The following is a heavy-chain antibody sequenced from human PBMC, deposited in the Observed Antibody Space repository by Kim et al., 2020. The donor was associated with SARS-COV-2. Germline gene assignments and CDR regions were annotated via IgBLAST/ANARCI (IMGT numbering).Heavy chain of an antibody. CDR3: ARTGFGDSIYAGGAFDI. CDR2: IYAGDSDT. Sequence: GESLKISCKSSGYTFTNYWIAWVRQMPGKGLEYMGIIYAGDSDTRYNPPFQGQVTIPADKSISTAYLQWSSLKASDTAIYYCARTGFGDSIYAGGAFDIWGQGKTVIVSS. D-gene: IGHD3-10*01. J-gene: IGHJ3*02. CDR1: GYTFTNYW. V-gene: IGHV5-51*01.